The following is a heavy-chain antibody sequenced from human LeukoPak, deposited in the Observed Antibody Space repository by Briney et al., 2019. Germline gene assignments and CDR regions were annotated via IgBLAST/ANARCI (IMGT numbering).Heavy chain of an antibody. CDR1: GFTFSSYG. CDR3: AREDDWNYEDY. D-gene: IGHD1-7*01. CDR2: ISYDGSNK. Sequence: GGSLRLSCAASGFTFSSYGMHWVRQAPGKGLEWVAVISYDGSNKYYADSVKGRFTISRDNSKNTLYLQMNSLRAEDTAVYYCAREDDWNYEDYWGQGTLVTVSS. V-gene: IGHV3-30*03. J-gene: IGHJ4*02.